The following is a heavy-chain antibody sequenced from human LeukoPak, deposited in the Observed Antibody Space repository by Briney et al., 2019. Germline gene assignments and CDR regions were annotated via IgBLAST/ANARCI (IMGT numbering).Heavy chain of an antibody. Sequence: SETLSLTCTVSGGSISSSPYYWGWIRQPPGKGLEWLGSIYYSGTTHYSPSLESRVTISVDTSKNQFPLKLASVTAADTAIYYCAKGAGGFSYYNWFDPWGQGTLVTVSS. D-gene: IGHD5-18*01. J-gene: IGHJ5*02. V-gene: IGHV4-39*06. CDR1: GGSISSSPYY. CDR3: AKGAGGFSYYNWFDP. CDR2: IYYSGTT.